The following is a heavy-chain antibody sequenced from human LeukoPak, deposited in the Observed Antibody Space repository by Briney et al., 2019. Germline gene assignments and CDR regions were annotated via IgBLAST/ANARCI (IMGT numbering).Heavy chain of an antibody. CDR3: ATYTQNFGAPGTDY. D-gene: IGHD3-10*01. CDR1: GFTFSNYW. Sequence: PGGSLRLSCTVSGFTFSNYWMRWDRQAPGKGLEWVASIDKNGREKRYVDSVEGRFTISRDNAANSVYLQMTSLGAEDTAVYYCATYTQNFGAPGTDYWGQETLVTVSS. CDR2: IDKNGREK. V-gene: IGHV3-7*01. J-gene: IGHJ4*02.